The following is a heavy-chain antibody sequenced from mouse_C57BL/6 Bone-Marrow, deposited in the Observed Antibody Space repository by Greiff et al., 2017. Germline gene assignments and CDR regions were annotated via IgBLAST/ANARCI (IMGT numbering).Heavy chain of an antibody. J-gene: IGHJ1*03. D-gene: IGHD1-1*01. V-gene: IGHV1-50*01. Sequence: QVQLQQPGAELVKPGASVKLSCKASGYTFTSYWMQWVKQRPGQGLEWIGEIDPSDSYTNYNQKFKGKATLTVDTSSSTAYMQLSSLTSEDSAVYYCAREGDYYGSPWYFDVWGTGTTVTVSS. CDR3: AREGDYYGSPWYFDV. CDR2: IDPSDSYT. CDR1: GYTFTSYW.